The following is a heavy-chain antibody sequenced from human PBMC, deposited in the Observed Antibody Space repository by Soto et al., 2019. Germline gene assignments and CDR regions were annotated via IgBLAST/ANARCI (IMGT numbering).Heavy chain of an antibody. D-gene: IGHD2-15*01. Sequence: QVHLVQSGTEVKKPGSSVKVSCKASGGTFSSSGFSWVRQAPGQGLEWMGMIVPSLDTTNYAQKFQARVTITADEVTSTAYMELRSLRSEDTAVYYCARWPKPPYIADPYAVDVWGQGTKLIVSS. CDR2: IVPSLDTT. V-gene: IGHV1-69*11. CDR3: ARWPKPPYIADPYAVDV. CDR1: GGTFSSSG. J-gene: IGHJ6*02.